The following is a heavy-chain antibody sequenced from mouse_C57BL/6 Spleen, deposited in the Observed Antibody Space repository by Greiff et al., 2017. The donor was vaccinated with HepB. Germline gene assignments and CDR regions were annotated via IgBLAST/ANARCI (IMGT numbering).Heavy chain of an antibody. V-gene: IGHV5-4*01. CDR3: ARDGAPTPLYFDY. Sequence: EVKLVESGGGLVKPGGSLKLSCAASGFTFSSYAMSWVRQTPEKRLEWVATISDGGSYTYYPDNVKGRFTISRDNAKNNLYLQMSHLKSEDTAMYYCARDGAPTPLYFDYWGQGTTLTVSS. D-gene: IGHD2-10*01. CDR1: GFTFSSYA. CDR2: ISDGGSYT. J-gene: IGHJ2*01.